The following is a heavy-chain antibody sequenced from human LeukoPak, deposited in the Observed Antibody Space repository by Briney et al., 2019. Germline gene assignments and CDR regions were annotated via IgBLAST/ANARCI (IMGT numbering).Heavy chain of an antibody. CDR3: ARGGTFVSDY. Sequence: PGGSLRLSCAASGFTFSSYAMSWVRQAPGKGLEWVSGISGSGGSTYYADSVKGRFTISRDNSKNTLYLQMNSLRAEDTAVYYCARGGTFVSDYWGQGTLVTVSS. V-gene: IGHV3-23*01. J-gene: IGHJ4*02. D-gene: IGHD1-1*01. CDR1: GFTFSSYA. CDR2: ISGSGGST.